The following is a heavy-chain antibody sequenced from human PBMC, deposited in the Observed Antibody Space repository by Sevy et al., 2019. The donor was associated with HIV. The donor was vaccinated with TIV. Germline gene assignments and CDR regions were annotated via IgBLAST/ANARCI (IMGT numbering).Heavy chain of an antibody. CDR1: GFTFSSDC. CDR3: ARAHRIVVVPAACDY. J-gene: IGHJ4*02. CDR2: IQQDGSEK. D-gene: IGHD2-2*01. Sequence: GGSLRLSCAASGFTFSSDCMSWVRQAPGKGLEWVANIQQDGSEKYYVDSGKGRLTISKDKAKNSLYLQMNSLRAEDTAVYYCARAHRIVVVPAACDYWGQGTLVTVSS. V-gene: IGHV3-7*01.